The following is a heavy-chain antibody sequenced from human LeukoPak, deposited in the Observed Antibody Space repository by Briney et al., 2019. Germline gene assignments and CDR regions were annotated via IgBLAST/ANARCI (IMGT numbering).Heavy chain of an antibody. CDR1: GFTFSSYW. V-gene: IGHV3-7*01. D-gene: IGHD6-13*01. J-gene: IGHJ4*02. CDR3: ASQLIAAAGFDY. CDR2: IKQDGSEK. Sequence: GGSLRLSCAASGFTFSSYWMSWVRQAPGKGLEWVANIKQDGSEKHYVDSVKGRFTISRDNAKNSLYLQMNSLRAEDTAVYYFASQLIAAAGFDYWGQGTLVTVSS.